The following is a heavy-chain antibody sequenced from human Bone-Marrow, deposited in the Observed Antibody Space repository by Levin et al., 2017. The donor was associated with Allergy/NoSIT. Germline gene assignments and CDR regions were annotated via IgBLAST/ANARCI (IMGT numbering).Heavy chain of an antibody. V-gene: IGHV4-30-4*01. CDR3: GRGDSGFRELAGAF. CDR1: GASVSSGDYY. Sequence: SQTLSLTCTVSGASVSSGDYYWSWFRQPPGKGLEWIGYISYSGSTYSNPSLRGRLPITLDRSKNQFSLNLKSMTVADTAMYYCGRGDSGFRELAGAFWGQGTLVNVSS. J-gene: IGHJ4*02. CDR2: ISYSGST. D-gene: IGHD6-13*01.